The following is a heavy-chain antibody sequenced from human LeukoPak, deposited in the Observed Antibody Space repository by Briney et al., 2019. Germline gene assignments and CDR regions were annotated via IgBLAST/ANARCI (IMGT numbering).Heavy chain of an antibody. CDR3: ARYNGGNGGMDV. V-gene: IGHV4-30-2*02. J-gene: IGHJ6*02. CDR1: GGSISSGGYY. Sequence: PSETLSLTCTVSGGSISSGGYYWSWIRQPPGKGLEWIGYINHSGSTYYNPSLKSRVTISVDKSKNQFSLKLSSVTAADTAVYYCARYNGGNGGMDVWGQGTTVTVSS. CDR2: INHSGST. D-gene: IGHD4-23*01.